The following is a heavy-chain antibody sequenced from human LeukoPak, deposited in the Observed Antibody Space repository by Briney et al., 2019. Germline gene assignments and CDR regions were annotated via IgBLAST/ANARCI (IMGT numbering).Heavy chain of an antibody. J-gene: IGHJ4*02. Sequence: GGSLRLSCTASGFTFGDYAMSWVRQAPGKGLEWVGFIRSKAYGGTTEYAASVKGRFTISRDDSKSIAYLQMNSLKTEDTAVYYCTRDQQYGSSWYTTPPAYWGQGTLVTVSS. D-gene: IGHD6-13*01. CDR2: IRSKAYGGTT. CDR3: TRDQQYGSSWYTTPPAY. V-gene: IGHV3-49*04. CDR1: GFTFGDYA.